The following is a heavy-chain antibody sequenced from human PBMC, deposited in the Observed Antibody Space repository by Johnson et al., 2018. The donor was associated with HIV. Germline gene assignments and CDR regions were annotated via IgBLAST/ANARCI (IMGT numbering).Heavy chain of an antibody. V-gene: IGHV3-15*01. CDR2: IKSKTDGGTT. J-gene: IGHJ3*02. Sequence: VQLVQSGGGLVQPGGSLRLSFAASGFTFSNAWMSWVRQAPGKGLEWVGRIKSKTDGGTTDYAAPVKGRFTISRDDSKNTLYLQMNRLRPEDTAVYYCARGYCSHGVCYTKVDGFDMWGQGTMVTVSS. D-gene: IGHD2-8*01. CDR3: ARGYCSHGVCYTKVDGFDM. CDR1: GFTFSNAW.